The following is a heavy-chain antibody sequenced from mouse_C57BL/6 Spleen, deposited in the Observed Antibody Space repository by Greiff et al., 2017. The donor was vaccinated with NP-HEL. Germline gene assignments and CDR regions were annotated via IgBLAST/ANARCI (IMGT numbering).Heavy chain of an antibody. D-gene: IGHD4-1*01. CDR2: IHPNSGST. CDR3: ASNWAGDY. J-gene: IGHJ2*01. V-gene: IGHV1-64*01. CDR1: GYTFTSYW. Sequence: QVQLKQPGAELVKPGASVKLSCKASGYTFTSYWMHWVKQRPGQGLEWIGMIHPNSGSTNYNEKFTSKATLTVDKSSSTAYMQLSSLTSDDSAVYYCASNWAGDYWGQGTTLTVSS.